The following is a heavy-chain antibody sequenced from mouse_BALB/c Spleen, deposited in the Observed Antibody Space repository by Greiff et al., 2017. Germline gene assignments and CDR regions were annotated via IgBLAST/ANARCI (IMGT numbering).Heavy chain of an antibody. J-gene: IGHJ2*01. CDR3: ASYDYEYYFDY. V-gene: IGHV14-3*02. CDR2: IDPANGNT. CDR1: GFNIKDTY. D-gene: IGHD2-4*01. Sequence: VQLKESGAELVKPGASVKLSCTASGFNIKDTYMHWVKQRPEQGLEWIGRIDPANGNTKYDPKFQGKATITADTSSNTAYLQLSSLTSEDTAVYYCASYDYEYYFDYWGQGTTLTVSS.